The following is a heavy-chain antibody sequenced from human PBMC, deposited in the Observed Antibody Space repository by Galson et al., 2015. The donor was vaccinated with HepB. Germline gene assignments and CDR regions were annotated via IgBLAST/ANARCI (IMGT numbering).Heavy chain of an antibody. D-gene: IGHD4/OR15-4a*01. CDR3: AKDPGAGYYYFDY. CDR2: ISYDGSNK. V-gene: IGHV3-30*18. Sequence: SLRLSCAASGFTFSSYGMHWVRQAPGKGLEWVAVISYDGSNKYYADSVKGRFTISRDNSKNTLYLQMNSLRAEDTAVYYCAKDPGAGYYYFDYWGQGTLVTVSS. CDR1: GFTFSSYG. J-gene: IGHJ4*02.